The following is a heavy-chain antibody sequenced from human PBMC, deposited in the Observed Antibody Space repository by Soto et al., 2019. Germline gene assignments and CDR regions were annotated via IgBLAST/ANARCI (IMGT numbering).Heavy chain of an antibody. CDR3: ARGSSVHGGVFDY. Sequence: QVQLVESGGGLVKPGGSLRLSCAASGFSISEYYMSWIRQAPGKGLEWVSYITSSGSSIYYGDSVKGRFTLSRDNAKNSLYLQMNSLRAEDTAVYYCARGSSVHGGVFDYWGQGTLVTVSS. CDR2: ITSSGSSI. V-gene: IGHV3-11*01. CDR1: GFSISEYY. J-gene: IGHJ4*02. D-gene: IGHD6-19*01.